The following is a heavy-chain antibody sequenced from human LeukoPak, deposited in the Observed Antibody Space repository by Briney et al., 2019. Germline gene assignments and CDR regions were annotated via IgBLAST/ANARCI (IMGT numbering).Heavy chain of an antibody. V-gene: IGHV3-49*04. CDR3: TRDGTALAFDY. CDR1: GFTFGDYA. D-gene: IGHD6-6*01. J-gene: IGHJ4*02. CDR2: IRSKAYGGTT. Sequence: GGSLRLSCTASGFTFGDYAMSWVRKAPGKGLEWVGFIRSKAYGGTTEYAASVKGRFTISRDDSKSIAYLQMNSLKTEDTAVYYCTRDGTALAFDYWGQGTLVTVSS.